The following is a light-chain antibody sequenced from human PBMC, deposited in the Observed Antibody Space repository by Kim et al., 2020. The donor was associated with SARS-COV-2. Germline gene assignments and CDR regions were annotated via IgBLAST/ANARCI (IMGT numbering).Light chain of an antibody. Sequence: PGQRATLSCRASQSISRNYLAWYQQKPGQTPRLLIHGASNRATGIPDRFSGSGSGTDFTLTIVRLEPEDFAVYYCQQYDSLPYTFGQGTKV. CDR3: QQYDSLPYT. J-gene: IGKJ1*01. CDR2: GAS. CDR1: QSISRNY. V-gene: IGKV3-20*01.